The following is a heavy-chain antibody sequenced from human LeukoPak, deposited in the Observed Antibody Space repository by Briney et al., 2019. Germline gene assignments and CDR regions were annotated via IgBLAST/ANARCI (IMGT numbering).Heavy chain of an antibody. CDR3: ARSPIRNHFDY. CDR2: MNPNSGNT. V-gene: IGHV1-8*03. Sequence: ASVKVSCKASGYTFTSYGISWVRQAPGQGLEWMGWMNPNSGNTGYAQKFQGRVTITRNTSISTAYMELSSLRSEDTAVYYCARSPIRNHFDYWGQGTLVTVSS. CDR1: GYTFTSYG. D-gene: IGHD2-2*02. J-gene: IGHJ4*02.